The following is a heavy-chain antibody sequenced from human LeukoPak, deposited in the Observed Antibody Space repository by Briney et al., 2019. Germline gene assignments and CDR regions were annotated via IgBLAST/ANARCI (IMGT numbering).Heavy chain of an antibody. J-gene: IGHJ4*02. Sequence: QAGGSLRLSCAASGFTFDDYAMHWVRQAPGKGLEWASGISWNSGSIGYADSVKGRFTISRDNAKNSLYLQMNSLRAEDMALYYCAKDNYYDSSGFFDYWGQGTLVTVSS. CDR3: AKDNYYDSSGFFDY. V-gene: IGHV3-9*03. CDR2: ISWNSGSI. D-gene: IGHD3-22*01. CDR1: GFTFDDYA.